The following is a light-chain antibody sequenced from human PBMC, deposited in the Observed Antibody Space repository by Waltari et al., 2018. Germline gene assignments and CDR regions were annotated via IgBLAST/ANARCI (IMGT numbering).Light chain of an antibody. CDR3: QQYYTAPYT. V-gene: IGKV3-15*01. CDR1: QSVISH. Sequence: EIVMTQSPATLSVSPGERATLSCRASQSVISHLAWYQQKPGQPLKLFFYWASSRESGVPDRFSGSGSGTDFTLTIGSLQAEDVAVYYCQQYYTAPYTFGQGTKLEIK. CDR2: WAS. J-gene: IGKJ2*01.